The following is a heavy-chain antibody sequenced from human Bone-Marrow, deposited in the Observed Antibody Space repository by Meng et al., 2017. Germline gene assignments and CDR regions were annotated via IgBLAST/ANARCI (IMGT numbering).Heavy chain of an antibody. J-gene: IGHJ4*02. D-gene: IGHD6-19*01. CDR3: ARVAPVAGGDYFDY. Sequence: ASVKVSCKASGYTFTGYYMHWVRQAPGQGLEWMGWINPNSGGTNYAQKFQGRVTMTRDTSISTAYMELSRLRSDDTAVYYCARVAPVAGGDYFDYWGQGTLVTVSS. CDR2: INPNSGGT. CDR1: GYTFTGYY. V-gene: IGHV1-2*02.